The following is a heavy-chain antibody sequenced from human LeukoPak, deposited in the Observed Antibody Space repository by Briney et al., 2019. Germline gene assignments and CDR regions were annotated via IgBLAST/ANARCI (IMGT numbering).Heavy chain of an antibody. D-gene: IGHD3-3*01. CDR1: GCTFTGYY. Sequence: ASVKVSCKASGCTFTGYYMHWVRQAPGQGLEWMGRINPNSGGTNYAQKFQGRVTMTRDTSISTAYMELSRLRSDDTAVYYCGIAGVVTTIDYWGQGTLVTVSS. J-gene: IGHJ4*02. CDR2: INPNSGGT. V-gene: IGHV1-2*06. CDR3: GIAGVVTTIDY.